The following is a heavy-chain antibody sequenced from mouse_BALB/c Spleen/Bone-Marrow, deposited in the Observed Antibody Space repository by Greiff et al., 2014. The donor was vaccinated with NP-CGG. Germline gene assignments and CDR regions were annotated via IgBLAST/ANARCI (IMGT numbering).Heavy chain of an antibody. Sequence: QVQLQQSGAELAKPGASVKMSCKASGCTFTSYWMYWIKQRPGQGLEWIGYINPSTGYTEYNQKFKDKSTLTADKSSNTAYMQLISLTSEESAVDYCARKGYGNYHYYAMDYWGQGTSVTVSA. CDR1: GCTFTSYW. CDR2: INPSTGYT. D-gene: IGHD2-1*01. V-gene: IGHV1-7*01. J-gene: IGHJ4*01. CDR3: ARKGYGNYHYYAMDY.